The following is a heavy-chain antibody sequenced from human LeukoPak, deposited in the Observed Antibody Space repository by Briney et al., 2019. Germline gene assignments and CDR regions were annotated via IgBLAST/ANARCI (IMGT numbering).Heavy chain of an antibody. J-gene: IGHJ3*02. CDR1: GFTFSSYW. CDR2: IKQDGSEK. Sequence: PGGSLRLSCAASGFTFSSYWMSWVRQAPGKGLEWVANIKQDGSEKYYVDSVKGRFTISRDNAKNSLYLQMNSLRAEDTAVYYCASILLTAAFDIWGQGTMVTVSS. CDR3: ASILLTAAFDI. D-gene: IGHD7-27*01. V-gene: IGHV3-7*01.